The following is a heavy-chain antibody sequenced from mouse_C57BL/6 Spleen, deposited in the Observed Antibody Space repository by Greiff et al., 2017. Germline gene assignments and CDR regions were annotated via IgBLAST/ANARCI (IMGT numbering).Heavy chain of an antibody. CDR2: ISSGGDYI. CDR1: GFTFSSYA. V-gene: IGHV5-9-1*02. D-gene: IGHD2-4*01. CDR3: TRDDYDGFAY. Sequence: EVKLVESGEGLVKPGGSLKLSCAASGFTFSSYAMSWVRQTPEKRLEWVAYISSGGDYIYYAATVKGRFTISRDNARNTLYLQMSSLKSEDTAMYYCTRDDYDGFAYWGQGTLVTVSA. J-gene: IGHJ3*01.